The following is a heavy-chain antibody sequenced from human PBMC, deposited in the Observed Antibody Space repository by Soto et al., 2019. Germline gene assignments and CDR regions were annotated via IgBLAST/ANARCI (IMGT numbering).Heavy chain of an antibody. CDR2: ISYDGSNK. D-gene: IGHD3-16*01. J-gene: IGHJ4*02. Sequence: QVQLVESGGGVVQPGRSLRLSCAASGFNFRSYGMHWVRQAPGKGLEWVALISYDGSNKYYVHSVKGRFTISRDNSKSTLYLQMNSLRAEDTAVYYCAKKYYDYVWGVGDWGQGTLVTVSS. V-gene: IGHV3-30*18. CDR3: AKKYYDYVWGVGD. CDR1: GFNFRSYG.